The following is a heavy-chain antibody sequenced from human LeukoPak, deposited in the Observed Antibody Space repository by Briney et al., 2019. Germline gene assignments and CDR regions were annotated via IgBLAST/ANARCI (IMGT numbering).Heavy chain of an antibody. V-gene: IGHV3-23*01. CDR2: VGASDGSS. J-gene: IGHJ4*02. D-gene: IGHD4-11*01. CDR3: AKKPTTGDYYFDY. Sequence: GRSLRLSCAASGFTFSSYAMSWVRQAPGKGLEWVSAVGASDGSSYYADSVNGRFTISRDNSKNTLYLQMNSLRAEDTAVYYCAKKPTTGDYYFDYWGQGTLVTVSS. CDR1: GFTFSSYA.